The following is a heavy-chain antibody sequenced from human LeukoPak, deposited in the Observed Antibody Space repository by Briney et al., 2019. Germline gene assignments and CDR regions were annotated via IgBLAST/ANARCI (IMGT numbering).Heavy chain of an antibody. D-gene: IGHD3-10*01. CDR1: GGSFSGYY. J-gene: IGHJ6*03. V-gene: IGHV4-34*01. Sequence: PETLSLTCAVYGGSFSGYYWSWIRQPPGKGLEWIGEINHSGSTNYNPSLKSRVTISVDTSKNQFSLKLSSLTAADTAVYYCARARGGYYYYMDVWGKGTTVTVSS. CDR3: ARARGGYYYYMDV. CDR2: INHSGST.